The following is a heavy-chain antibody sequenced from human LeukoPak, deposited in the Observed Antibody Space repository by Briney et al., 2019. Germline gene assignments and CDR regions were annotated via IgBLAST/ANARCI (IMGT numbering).Heavy chain of an antibody. D-gene: IGHD4-17*01. J-gene: IGHJ5*02. CDR1: GGSISSRSAY. CDR3: ARVFTMTHIGVWFDP. V-gene: IGHV4-39*07. Sequence: PSETLSLTCAVSGGSISSRSAYWGWIRQPPGKGLQWIGTIYYSGTTYYNPSLRSRVTISVDTSKNQFSLQLSSVTTADTAVYYCARVFTMTHIGVWFDPWGQGTLVTVSS. CDR2: IYYSGTT.